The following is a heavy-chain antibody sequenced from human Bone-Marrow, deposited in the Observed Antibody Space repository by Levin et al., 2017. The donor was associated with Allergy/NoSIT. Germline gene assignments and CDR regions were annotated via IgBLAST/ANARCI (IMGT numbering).Heavy chain of an antibody. D-gene: IGHD2/OR15-2a*01. Sequence: PGGSLRLSCRASEDTFSRYAMHWVRQAPGKGLEWVALISHDGSSKFFADSVKGRFTISRDNSQKKVFLHMTNLTVEDTAIYFCARDPEYTRSSDSWGQGTRVTVSS. CDR3: ARDPEYTRSSDS. J-gene: IGHJ4*02. CDR2: ISHDGSSK. CDR1: EDTFSRYA. V-gene: IGHV3-30*04.